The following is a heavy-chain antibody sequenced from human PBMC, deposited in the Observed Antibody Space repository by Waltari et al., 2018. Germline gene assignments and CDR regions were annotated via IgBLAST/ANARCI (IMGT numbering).Heavy chain of an antibody. CDR3: ARVAGLGTFYPFDY. CDR2: GGGQ. J-gene: IGHJ4*02. CDR1: GFNFDEYT. D-gene: IGHD3-10*01. V-gene: IGHV3-30*01. Sequence: QVQLVQSGGGVVQPGRSLILSCAVAGFNFDEYTMHWVRRAPGKGPEWVTDGGGQYYADSVKGRFTVSRDNDNNIVHLQMNSLKTEDTAIYYCARVAGLGTFYPFDYWGQGSLVTVSS.